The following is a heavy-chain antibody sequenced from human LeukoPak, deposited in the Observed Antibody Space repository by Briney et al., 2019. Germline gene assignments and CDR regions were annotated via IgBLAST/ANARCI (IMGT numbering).Heavy chain of an antibody. CDR2: ISYDGSNK. Sequence: PGGSLRLSCAASGFTFSSYGMHWVRQAPGKGLEWVAVISYDGSNKYYADSVKGRFTISRDNSKNTLYLQMNSLRAEDTAVYYCARVNTNSRGSSSPRNAFDIWGQGTMVTVSS. V-gene: IGHV3-30*03. D-gene: IGHD6-6*01. J-gene: IGHJ3*02. CDR3: ARVNTNSRGSSSPRNAFDI. CDR1: GFTFSSYG.